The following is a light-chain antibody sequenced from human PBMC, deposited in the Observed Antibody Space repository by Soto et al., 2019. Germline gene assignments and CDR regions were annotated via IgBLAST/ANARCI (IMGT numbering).Light chain of an antibody. V-gene: IGLV2-14*01. CDR1: SSDVGSYNF. CDR3: SSYTSSNTLV. J-gene: IGLJ1*01. Sequence: QSALTQPASVSGSPGQSITIPCTGTSSDVGSYNFVSWYQQHPGKAPKLMIYDVSNRPSGVSNRFSGSKSGNTASLTISGLQAEDEAEYYCSSYTSSNTLVFGTGTKLTVL. CDR2: DVS.